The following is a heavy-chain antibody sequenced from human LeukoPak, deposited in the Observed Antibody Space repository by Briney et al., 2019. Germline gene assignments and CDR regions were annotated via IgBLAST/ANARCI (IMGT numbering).Heavy chain of an antibody. V-gene: IGHV3-23*01. Sequence: GGSLRLSCAASGFTFSSYAMNWVRQAPGKGLEWVSVISGSGGSTYYADSVKGRFTISRDNSKNTLYLQMNSLRAEDTAVYYCAKEGCSTTSCYHFDYWGQGTPVTVSS. CDR2: ISGSGGST. CDR3: AKEGCSTTSCYHFDY. J-gene: IGHJ4*02. D-gene: IGHD2-2*01. CDR1: GFTFSSYA.